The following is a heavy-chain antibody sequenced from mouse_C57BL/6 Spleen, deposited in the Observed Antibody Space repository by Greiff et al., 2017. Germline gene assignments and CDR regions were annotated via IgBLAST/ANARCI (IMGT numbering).Heavy chain of an antibody. V-gene: IGHV1-80*01. Sequence: QFQLQQSGAELVKPEASVKISCQASGSAFSSYWMNWVTQRPGKGLEWIGQIYPGDGDTNYNGKFKGKATLTAAKSSSTAYMQLSSLTSEDSAVYCCARRGEYSNFDYWGQGTTLTVSS. CDR2: IYPGDGDT. J-gene: IGHJ2*01. D-gene: IGHD2-5*01. CDR3: ARRGEYSNFDY. CDR1: GSAFSSYW.